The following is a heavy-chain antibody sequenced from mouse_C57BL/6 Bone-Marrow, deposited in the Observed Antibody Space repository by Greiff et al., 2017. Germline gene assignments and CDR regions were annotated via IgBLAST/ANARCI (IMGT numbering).Heavy chain of an antibody. CDR1: GYTFTSYW. CDR2: IDPSDSYT. D-gene: IGHD2-4*01. Sequence: QVQLQQSGAELVMPGASVKLSCKASGYTFTSYWMHWVKQRPGQGLEWIGEIDPSDSYTNYNQKFKGKSTLTVDKSSSTAYMQLSSLTSEDSAVYYCARGRYYDYDVVYAKDYWGQGTSVTVSS. J-gene: IGHJ4*01. CDR3: ARGRYYDYDVVYAKDY. V-gene: IGHV1-69*01.